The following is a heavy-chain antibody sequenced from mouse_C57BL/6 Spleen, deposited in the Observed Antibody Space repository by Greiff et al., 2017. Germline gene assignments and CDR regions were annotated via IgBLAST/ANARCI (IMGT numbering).Heavy chain of an antibody. CDR3: TPLPTTGFAY. D-gene: IGHD2-10*01. V-gene: IGHV14-1*01. CDR2: IDPEDGDT. Sequence: DVKLVESGAELVRPGASVKLSCKASGFNIKDYYMHWVKQRPEQGLEWIGRIDPEDGDTESAQKFQGKATLTADTSSTTAYLQLSSLTSEDTAVYYCTPLPTTGFAYWGQGTLVTVSA. J-gene: IGHJ3*01. CDR1: GFNIKDYY.